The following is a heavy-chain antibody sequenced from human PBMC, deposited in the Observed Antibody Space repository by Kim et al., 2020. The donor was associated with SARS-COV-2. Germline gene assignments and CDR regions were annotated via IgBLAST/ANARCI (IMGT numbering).Heavy chain of an antibody. Sequence: SETLSLTCTVSGGSISSGGYYWSWIRQHPGKGLEWIGYIYYSGSTYYNPSLKSRVTISVDTSNNQFSLKLSSVTAADTAVYYCARGSGITMFGVVMIDAFDIWGQGTMVTVSS. D-gene: IGHD3-3*01. CDR1: GGSISSGGYY. V-gene: IGHV4-31*03. CDR3: ARGSGITMFGVVMIDAFDI. J-gene: IGHJ3*02. CDR2: IYYSGST.